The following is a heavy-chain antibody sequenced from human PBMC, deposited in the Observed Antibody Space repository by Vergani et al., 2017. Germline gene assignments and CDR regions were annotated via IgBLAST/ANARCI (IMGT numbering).Heavy chain of an antibody. CDR3: ARELLLGELLGAFDI. CDR2: ISSSSSYT. J-gene: IGHJ3*02. V-gene: IGHV3-11*05. CDR1: GFTFSDYY. Sequence: QVQLVESGGGLVKPGGSLRLSCAASGFTFSDYYMSWIRQAPGKGLEWVSYISSSSSYTNYADSVKGRFTISRDNAKNSLYLQMNSLRAEDTAVYYCARELLLGELLGAFDIWGQGTMVTVSS. D-gene: IGHD3-10*01.